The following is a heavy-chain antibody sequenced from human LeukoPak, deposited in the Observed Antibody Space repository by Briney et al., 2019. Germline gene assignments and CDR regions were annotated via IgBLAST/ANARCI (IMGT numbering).Heavy chain of an antibody. CDR2: ISWDGGST. CDR3: AKGRDSSGWHRFDY. V-gene: IGHV3-43D*03. CDR1: GFMFHDYS. Sequence: QPGGSLRLSCAASGFMFHDYSMHWVRQAPGKGLEWVSLISWDGGSTYYADSVKGRFTISRDNSKNSLYLQMNSLRAEDTALYYCAKGRDSSGWHRFDYWGQGTLVTVSS. D-gene: IGHD6-19*01. J-gene: IGHJ4*02.